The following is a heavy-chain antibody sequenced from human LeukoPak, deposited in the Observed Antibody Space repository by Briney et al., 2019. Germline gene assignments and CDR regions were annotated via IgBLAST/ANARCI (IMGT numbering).Heavy chain of an antibody. CDR3: ARDQRRRWQQRFSIWYFDL. CDR2: IYYSGST. CDR1: GGSISSYY. V-gene: IGHV4-59*01. J-gene: IGHJ2*01. Sequence: SETLSLTCTVSGGSISSYYWSWIRQPPGQGLEWIGYIYYSGSTNYNPSLKSRVTISVDTSKNQFSLKLSSVTAADTAVYYCARDQRRRWQQRFSIWYFDLWGRGTLVTVSS. D-gene: IGHD5-24*01.